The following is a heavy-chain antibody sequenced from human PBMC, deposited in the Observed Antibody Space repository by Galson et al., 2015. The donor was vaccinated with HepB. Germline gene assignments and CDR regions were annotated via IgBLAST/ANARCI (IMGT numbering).Heavy chain of an antibody. D-gene: IGHD3-22*01. CDR2: ISAYNGNT. CDR1: GYTFTSYG. V-gene: IGHV1-18*01. Sequence: SVKVSCKASGYTFTSYGISWVRQAPGQGLEWMGWISAYNGNTNYAQKLQGRVTMTTDTSTSTAYMELRSLRSDDTAVYYCARDSGHYYDSSGYYYYYYGMDVWGQGTMVTVSS. CDR3: ARDSGHYYDSSGYYYYYYGMDV. J-gene: IGHJ6*02.